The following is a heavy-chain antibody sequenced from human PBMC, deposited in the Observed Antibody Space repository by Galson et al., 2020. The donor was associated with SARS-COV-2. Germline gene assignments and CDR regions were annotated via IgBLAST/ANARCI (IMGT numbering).Heavy chain of an antibody. CDR1: GTSISSGSYS. J-gene: IGHJ3*02. CDR2: ISHSGGL. D-gene: IGHD4-17*01. Sequence: SETLSLTCAVSGTSISSGSYSWNWIRQPPGKGLEWIGYISHSGGLYYNPSLKSRVTISGDRSKNQFSLRLSSVTAADTAVYYCARRHYGEGAPEAFDIWGPGTRVTVAS. CDR3: ARRHYGEGAPEAFDI. V-gene: IGHV4-30-2*01.